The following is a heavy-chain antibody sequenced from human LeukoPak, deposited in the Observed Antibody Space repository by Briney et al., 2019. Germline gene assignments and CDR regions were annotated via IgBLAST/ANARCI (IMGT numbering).Heavy chain of an antibody. Sequence: GGTLRLSCAASGFTFSSYGMSWVRQAPGKGLEWVSAISGSGGSTYYADSVKGRFTISRDNSKNTLYLQMNSLRAEDTAVYYCAEDLLLSRDGYNLGGSYFDYWGQGTLVTVSS. CDR1: GFTFSSYG. V-gene: IGHV3-23*01. CDR2: ISGSGGST. D-gene: IGHD5-24*01. J-gene: IGHJ4*02. CDR3: AEDLLLSRDGYNLGGSYFDY.